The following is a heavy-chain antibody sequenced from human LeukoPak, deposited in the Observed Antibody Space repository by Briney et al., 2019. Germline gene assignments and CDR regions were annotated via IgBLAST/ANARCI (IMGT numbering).Heavy chain of an antibody. V-gene: IGHV3-64D*06. CDR2: ISRSGGST. D-gene: IGHD3-22*01. Sequence: GGSLRLSCSASGFTFTSYTMHWVRQAPGRGLQYISSISRSGGSTNYADSVKGRFTSSRDNSKNTVYLQMSSLRAEDTAVYYCVRDQGYYYDSSARRAFDIWGQGTMVTVSS. CDR1: GFTFTSYT. CDR3: VRDQGYYYDSSARRAFDI. J-gene: IGHJ3*02.